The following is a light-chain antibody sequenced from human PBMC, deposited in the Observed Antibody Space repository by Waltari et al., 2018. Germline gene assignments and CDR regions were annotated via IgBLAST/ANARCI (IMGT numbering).Light chain of an antibody. CDR3: QQYYTTPLT. V-gene: IGKV4-1*01. Sequence: DIVMTQSPYSLAVSLGERATINCKSSPSVLYNSNNKNYLAWYQQKPGQAPKLLIYWASTRESGVPDRFSGSGSGTDFTLTISSLQAEDVAVYYCQQYYTTPLTFGGGTTVEIK. CDR2: WAS. CDR1: PSVLYNSNNKNY. J-gene: IGKJ4*01.